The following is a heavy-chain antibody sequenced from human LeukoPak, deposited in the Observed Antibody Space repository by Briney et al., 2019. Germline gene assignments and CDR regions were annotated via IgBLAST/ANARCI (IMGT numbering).Heavy chain of an antibody. CDR3: ARDRSSSYTRDWFDP. Sequence: SETLSLTCTVSGGSISGYYWSWIRQPAGKGLEWIGRIYNSESINYNPSLTSRVTMSIETSKNQFSLKLNSVTAADTAVYYCARDRSSSYTRDWFDPWGQGVLVTVSS. CDR1: GGSISGYY. CDR2: IYNSESI. J-gene: IGHJ5*02. D-gene: IGHD6-13*01. V-gene: IGHV4-4*07.